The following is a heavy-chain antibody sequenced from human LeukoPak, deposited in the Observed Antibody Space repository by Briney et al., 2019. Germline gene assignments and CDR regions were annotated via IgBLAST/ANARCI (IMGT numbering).Heavy chain of an antibody. D-gene: IGHD4-17*01. V-gene: IGHV3-30*02. CDR2: IRYDGSNK. CDR1: GFTFSSYG. CDR3: AKMPDYAPDY. J-gene: IGHJ4*02. Sequence: GGSLRLSCAASGFTFSSYGMHWVRQAPGKGLEGVAFIRYDGSNKYYADSVKGRFTISRDNSKNTLYLQMNSLRAEDTAVYYCAKMPDYAPDYWGQGTLVTVSS.